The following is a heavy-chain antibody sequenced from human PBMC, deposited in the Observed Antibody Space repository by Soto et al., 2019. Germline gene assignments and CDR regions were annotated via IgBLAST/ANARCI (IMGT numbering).Heavy chain of an antibody. J-gene: IGHJ5*02. CDR3: ARFGDTAMVSNWFDP. CDR2: IYPGDSDT. V-gene: IGHV5-51*01. D-gene: IGHD5-18*01. CDR1: GYSFTSYW. Sequence: GGSLKISCKGSGYSFTSYWIGWVRQMPGKGLEWMGIIYPGDSDTRYSPSFQGQVTISADKSISTAYLQWSSLKASDTAMYYCARFGDTAMVSNWFDPWGQGTLVTVSS.